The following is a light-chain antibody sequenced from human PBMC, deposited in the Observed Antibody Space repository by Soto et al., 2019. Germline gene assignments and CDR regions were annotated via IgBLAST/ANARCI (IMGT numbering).Light chain of an antibody. Sequence: DIQMTHSPSSVSPFVGDRVTIICRAGQGIRNGLAWYQQKPGKAPKLLIYGASSLHSGVPSRFSGSGSGTDFTLTISSLQPEDFASYFCQQGNTFPLTFGGGTKVEIK. CDR3: QQGNTFPLT. CDR2: GAS. J-gene: IGKJ4*01. V-gene: IGKV1D-12*01. CDR1: QGIRNG.